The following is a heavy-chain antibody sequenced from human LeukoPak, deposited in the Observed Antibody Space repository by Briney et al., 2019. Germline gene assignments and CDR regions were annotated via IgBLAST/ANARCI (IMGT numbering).Heavy chain of an antibody. CDR1: GGTFSSYA. V-gene: IGHV1-69*04. CDR3: ARDLGWYGFDY. J-gene: IGHJ4*02. CDR2: IIPIFGIA. Sequence: SVKVSCKASGGTFSSYAISWVRQAPGQGLEWMGRIIPIFGIANYAQKFQGRVTITADKFTSTAYMELSSLRSEDTAVYYCARDLGWYGFDYWGQGTLVTVSS. D-gene: IGHD6-19*01.